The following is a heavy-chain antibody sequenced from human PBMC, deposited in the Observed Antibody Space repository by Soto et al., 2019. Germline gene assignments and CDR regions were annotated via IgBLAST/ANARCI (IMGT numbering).Heavy chain of an antibody. D-gene: IGHD3-10*01. Sequence: LRLSCSASGFTFSSYAMHWVRQAPGKGLEYVSAISSNGGSTYYADSVKGRFTISRDNSKNTLYLQMSSLRAEDTAVYYCVKDRRVTMVRGVIYLDYWGQGTLVTVSS. V-gene: IGHV3-64D*06. CDR3: VKDRRVTMVRGVIYLDY. CDR1: GFTFSSYA. CDR2: ISSNGGST. J-gene: IGHJ4*02.